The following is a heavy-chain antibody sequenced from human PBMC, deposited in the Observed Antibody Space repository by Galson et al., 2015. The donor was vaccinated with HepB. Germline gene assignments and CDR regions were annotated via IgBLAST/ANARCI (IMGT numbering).Heavy chain of an antibody. CDR3: ARHRAYSGTYYNYYMDV. CDR1: GGPFSSFA. V-gene: IGHV1-69*13. J-gene: IGHJ6*03. Sequence: SVKVSCKASGGPFSSFAFPWVRQAPGQGLEWMGGIIPLFRSTYYAQQFQGRLTITADEPSRPAYMELSSLTSEDTAMYYCARHRAYSGTYYNYYMDVWGKGTTVTVSS. D-gene: IGHD1-26*01. CDR2: IIPLFRST.